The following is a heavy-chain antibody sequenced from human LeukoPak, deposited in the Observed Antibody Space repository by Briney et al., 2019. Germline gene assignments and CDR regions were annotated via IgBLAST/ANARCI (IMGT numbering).Heavy chain of an antibody. D-gene: IGHD3-22*01. CDR2: IYPNSGGT. CDR3: ATELRSGYFDY. V-gene: IGHV1-2*02. Sequence: GASVKVSCKASGYTFTGYYMHWVRQAPGQGLEWMGWIYPNSGGTNYAQKFQGRVTMTRDTSISTAYMELSSLGSDDTAIYYCATELRSGYFDYWGQGTLVTVSS. CDR1: GYTFTGYY. J-gene: IGHJ4*02.